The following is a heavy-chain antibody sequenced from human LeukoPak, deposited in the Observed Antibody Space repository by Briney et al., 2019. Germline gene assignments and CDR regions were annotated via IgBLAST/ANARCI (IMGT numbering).Heavy chain of an antibody. CDR1: GFTFDDYA. D-gene: IGHD5-18*01. Sequence: GGSLRHSCAASGFTFDDYAMHWARQAPGKGLEWVSGISWNSGSIGYADSVKGRFTISRDNAKNSLYLQMNSLRAEDTALYYCAKGRGYSYGSWDYWGQGTLVTVTS. CDR3: AKGRGYSYGSWDY. J-gene: IGHJ4*02. V-gene: IGHV3-9*01. CDR2: ISWNSGSI.